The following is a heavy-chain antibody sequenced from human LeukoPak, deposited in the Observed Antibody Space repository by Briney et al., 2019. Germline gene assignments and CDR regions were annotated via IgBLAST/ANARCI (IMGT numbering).Heavy chain of an antibody. CDR2: TYYRSKWYN. D-gene: IGHD6-13*01. J-gene: IGHJ4*02. Sequence: KDSQTLSLTCAISGDSVSSNSAAWNWIRQSPSRGLEWLGRTYYRSKWYNDYAVSVKGRIAINPDTSKNQFSLQLNSVTPEDTAVYYCARAKGRSPLFDYWGQGTLVTVSS. V-gene: IGHV6-1*01. CDR1: GDSVSSNSAA. CDR3: ARAKGRSPLFDY.